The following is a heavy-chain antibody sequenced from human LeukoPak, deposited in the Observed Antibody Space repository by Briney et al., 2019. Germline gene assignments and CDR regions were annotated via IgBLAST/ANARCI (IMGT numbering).Heavy chain of an antibody. CDR3: ARGYCSSTSCLHVFDI. D-gene: IGHD2-2*01. J-gene: IGHJ3*02. Sequence: SETLSLTCTVSGGSISSSSYYWGWIRQPPGKGLEWIGSIYYSGSTYYNPSLKSRVTISVDTSKNQFSLKLSSVTAADTAVYYCARGYCSSTSCLHVFDIWGQGTMVTVSS. CDR1: GGSISSSSYY. V-gene: IGHV4-39*01. CDR2: IYYSGST.